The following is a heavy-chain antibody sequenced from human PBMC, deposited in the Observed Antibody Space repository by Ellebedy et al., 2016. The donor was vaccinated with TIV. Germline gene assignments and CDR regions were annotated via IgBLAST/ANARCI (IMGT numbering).Heavy chain of an antibody. CDR1: GFTFSSYW. Sequence: PGGSLRLSCAASGFTFSSYWMHWVRQAPGKGLVWVSRINSDGSSTSYADSVKGRFTISRDNAKNTLYLQMNSLRAEDTAVYYCAGGGEGGWYDWGNWFDPWGQGTLVTVSS. CDR2: INSDGSST. CDR3: AGGGEGGWYDWGNWFDP. V-gene: IGHV3-74*01. J-gene: IGHJ5*02. D-gene: IGHD6-19*01.